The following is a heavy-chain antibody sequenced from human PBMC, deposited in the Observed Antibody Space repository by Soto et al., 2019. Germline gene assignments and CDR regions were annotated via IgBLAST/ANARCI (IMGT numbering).Heavy chain of an antibody. CDR1: GGTFSSYA. CDR3: ARSESYDSRVGYFDY. CDR2: IIPIFGTA. Sequence: QMPLVQSGAEVKKPGSSVKVSCKASGGTFSSYAITWVRQAPGQGLEWMGGIIPIFGTANYAQKFQGRVTITADESTSTAYMELSSLRSEDTAVYYSARSESYDSRVGYFDYWGQGTLVTVSS. D-gene: IGHD3-22*01. J-gene: IGHJ4*02. V-gene: IGHV1-69*01.